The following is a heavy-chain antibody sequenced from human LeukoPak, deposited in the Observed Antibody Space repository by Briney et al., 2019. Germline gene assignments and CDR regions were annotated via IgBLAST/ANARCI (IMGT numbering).Heavy chain of an antibody. D-gene: IGHD1-26*01. Sequence: ASVKVSCKASGGTFSSYAISWVRQAPGQGLEWMGGIIPIFGTANYAQKFQGRVTITADKSTSTAYMELSSLRSEDTAVYYCVTARVGATDYWGQGTLVTVSS. CDR3: VTARVGATDY. V-gene: IGHV1-69*06. CDR2: IIPIFGTA. J-gene: IGHJ4*02. CDR1: GGTFSSYA.